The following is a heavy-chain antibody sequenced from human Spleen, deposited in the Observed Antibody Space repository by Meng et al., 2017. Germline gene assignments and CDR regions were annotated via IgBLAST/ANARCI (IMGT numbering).Heavy chain of an antibody. CDR3: SMSWGGAGIDF. V-gene: IGHV3-74*01. CDR2: INSDGSIT. Sequence: EVRLAESGGGLVQPGGSRRLSCEASGFTFNTHWMHWVRQAPGRGLVYVSRINSDGSITNYADSVKGRFTISRDNAKSLLYLQMNSLRAEDMAVYYCSMSWGGAGIDFWGQGTLVTVSS. D-gene: IGHD6-13*01. J-gene: IGHJ4*02. CDR1: GFTFNTHW.